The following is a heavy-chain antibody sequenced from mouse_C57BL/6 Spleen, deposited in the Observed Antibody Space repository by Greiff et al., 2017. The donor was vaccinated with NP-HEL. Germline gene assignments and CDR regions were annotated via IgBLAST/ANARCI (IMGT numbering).Heavy chain of an antibody. CDR2: IDPETGGT. Sequence: QVQLQQSGAELVRPGASVTLSCKASGYTFTDYEMHWVKQTPVHGLEWIGAIDPETGGTAYNQKFKGKALLTADKSSSTAYMELRSLTSEDSAVYYWTRSLSIVSYAMDYWGQGTSVTVSS. J-gene: IGHJ4*01. CDR3: TRSLSIVSYAMDY. V-gene: IGHV1-15*01. D-gene: IGHD2-5*01. CDR1: GYTFTDYE.